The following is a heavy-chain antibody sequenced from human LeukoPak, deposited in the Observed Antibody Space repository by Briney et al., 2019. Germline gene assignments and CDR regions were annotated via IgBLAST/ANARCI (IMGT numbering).Heavy chain of an antibody. CDR3: ARSRYCSSTSCYRYYYYGMDV. Sequence: PSETLSLTCAVYGGSFSGYYWSWIRQPPGKGLEWIGEINHSGSTNYNPSLKSRVTISVDTSKHQFSLKLSSVTAADTAVYYCARSRYCSSTSCYRYYYYGMDVWGQGTTVTVSS. CDR2: INHSGST. D-gene: IGHD2-2*01. V-gene: IGHV4-34*01. J-gene: IGHJ6*02. CDR1: GGSFSGYY.